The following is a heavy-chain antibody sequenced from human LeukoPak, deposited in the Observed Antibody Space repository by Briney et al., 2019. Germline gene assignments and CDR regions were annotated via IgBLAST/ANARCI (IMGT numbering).Heavy chain of an antibody. Sequence: SCKASGYTFTSYAMHWVRQAPGKGLEWVAVISYDESQKYHADSVKGRFTISRDNSKNTLYLQMNSLRAEDTAVYYCARGSYGDLFWGQGTLVTVSS. V-gene: IGHV3-30-3*01. CDR3: ARGSYGDLF. D-gene: IGHD4-17*01. CDR1: GYTFTSYA. CDR2: ISYDESQK. J-gene: IGHJ4*02.